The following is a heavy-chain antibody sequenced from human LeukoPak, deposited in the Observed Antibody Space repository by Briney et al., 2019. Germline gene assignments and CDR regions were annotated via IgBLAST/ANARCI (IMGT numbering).Heavy chain of an antibody. CDR1: GGTFSSYA. Sequence: SVNVSCKASGGTFSSYAISWVRQAPGQGLEWMGGIIPIFGTANYAQKFQGRVTITTDESTSTAYMELSSLRSEDTAVYYCARAFRPGYCTNGVCWFDYWGQGTLVTVSS. CDR3: ARAFRPGYCTNGVCWFDY. D-gene: IGHD2-8*01. CDR2: IIPIFGTA. V-gene: IGHV1-69*05. J-gene: IGHJ4*02.